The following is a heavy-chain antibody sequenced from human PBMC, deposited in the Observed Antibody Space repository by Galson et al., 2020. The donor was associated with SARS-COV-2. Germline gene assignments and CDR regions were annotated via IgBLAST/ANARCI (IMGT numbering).Heavy chain of an antibody. CDR3: ARTPEPGIAAALFSVSEVYYFDY. CDR2: ISAYNGNT. CDR1: GYTLTSYG. J-gene: IGHJ4*02. Sequence: ASVTVSCQASGYTLTSYGISWVRQAPAQGPEWMGWISAYNGNTNYAQKLQGRVTMTTDTSTSTAYMELRSLRSDDTAVYYCARTPEPGIAAALFSVSEVYYFDYWGQGTLVTVSS. D-gene: IGHD6-13*01. V-gene: IGHV1-18*01.